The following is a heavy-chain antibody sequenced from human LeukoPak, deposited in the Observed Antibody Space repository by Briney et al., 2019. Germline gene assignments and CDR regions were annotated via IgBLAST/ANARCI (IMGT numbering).Heavy chain of an antibody. J-gene: IGHJ4*02. Sequence: GSLRLSCAASGFTFSNSWMSWVRQAPGKGLEWVAHIQQGGSEKYYVDSVKGRFIISRDNAKNSLYLEMNSLRAEDTALYYCATEAYYHFDYWGQGTLVTVSS. V-gene: IGHV3-7*02. CDR2: IQQGGSEK. CDR1: GFTFSNSW. D-gene: IGHD3-10*01. CDR3: ATEAYYHFDY.